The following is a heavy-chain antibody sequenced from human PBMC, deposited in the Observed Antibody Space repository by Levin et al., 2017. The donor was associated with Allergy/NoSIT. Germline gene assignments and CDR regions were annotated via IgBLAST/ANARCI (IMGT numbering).Heavy chain of an antibody. Sequence: GGSLRLSCAASGFTFSSYAMHWVRQAPGKGLEWVAVISYDGSKKYYADSVKGRFTISRDNSKNTLYFQMNSLRTEDTAVYYCARDGLLLWFGEFSWFDPWGQVTLVTVSS. D-gene: IGHD3-10*01. CDR3: ARDGLLLWFGEFSWFDP. J-gene: IGHJ5*02. CDR1: GFTFSSYA. V-gene: IGHV3-30*04. CDR2: ISYDGSKK.